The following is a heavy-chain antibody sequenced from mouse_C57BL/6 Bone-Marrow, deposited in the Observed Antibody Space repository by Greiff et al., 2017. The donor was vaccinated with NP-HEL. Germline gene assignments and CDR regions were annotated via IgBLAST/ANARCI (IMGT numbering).Heavy chain of an antibody. CDR2: IYPGNSDT. J-gene: IGHJ2*01. Sequence: VQLQQSGTVLSRPGASVKMSCKTSGYTFTSYWMHWVKQRPGQGLEWIGAIYPGNSDTSYNQKFKGKAKLTAVTAASTAYMELSSLTNEDPAVYYCTSYDYDGGGYWGQGTTLTVSS. CDR1: GYTFTSYW. V-gene: IGHV1-5*01. D-gene: IGHD2-4*01. CDR3: TSYDYDGGGY.